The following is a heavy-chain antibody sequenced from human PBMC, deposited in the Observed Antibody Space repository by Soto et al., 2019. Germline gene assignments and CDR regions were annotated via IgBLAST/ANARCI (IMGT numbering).Heavy chain of an antibody. CDR1: GGSISSGGYS. D-gene: IGHD4-4*01. V-gene: IGHV4-30-2*05. Sequence: SETLSLTCTVSGGSISSGGYSWSWIRQPPGKGLEWIGYIYYSGSTYYNPSLKSRVTISVDTSKNQFSLKLSSVTAADTAVYYCARDYSNYVHWFDPWGQGTLVTVSS. CDR2: IYYSGST. CDR3: ARDYSNYVHWFDP. J-gene: IGHJ5*02.